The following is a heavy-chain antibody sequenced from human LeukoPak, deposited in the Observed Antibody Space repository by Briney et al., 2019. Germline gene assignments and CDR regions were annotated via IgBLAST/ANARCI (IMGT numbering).Heavy chain of an antibody. Sequence: SETLSLTCIVSGGSISSGTYYWTWIRQPPGKGLEWIGYIYYSGNTNYNPSLKSRVTISVDTSKNQFSLKLTSATAADTAVYYCATGGERSRIIRYWGQGTLVTVSS. D-gene: IGHD3-16*01. J-gene: IGHJ4*02. CDR3: ATGGERSRIIRY. V-gene: IGHV4-61*01. CDR2: IYYSGNT. CDR1: GGSISSGTYY.